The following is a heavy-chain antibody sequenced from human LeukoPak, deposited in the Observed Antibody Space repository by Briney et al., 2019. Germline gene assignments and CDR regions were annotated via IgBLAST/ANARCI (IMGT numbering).Heavy chain of an antibody. CDR2: IIPIFGTA. CDR1: GYTFTSYY. CDR3: ATPPAYSSSWYYGMDV. J-gene: IGHJ6*02. V-gene: IGHV1-69*13. D-gene: IGHD6-13*01. Sequence: ASVKVSCKASGYTFTSYYMHWVRQAPGQGLEWMGGIIPIFGTANYAQKFQSRVTITADESTSTAYMELSSLRSEDTAVYYCATPPAYSSSWYYGMDVWGQGTTVTVSS.